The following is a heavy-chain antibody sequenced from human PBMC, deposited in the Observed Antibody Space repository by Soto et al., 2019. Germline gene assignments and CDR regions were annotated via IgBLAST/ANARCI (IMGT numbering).Heavy chain of an antibody. CDR1: GYPFTGYY. CDR3: ARVWVGASIDGMDV. V-gene: IGHV1-2*06. Sequence: GXSGKVSCNASGYPFTGYYMYWVRQAPGQGLEWMGRINPNGGATNYAQKFQGRVTMTRDTSIKTAYMELSGLKSDDTAVYYCARVWVGASIDGMDVWGLGTTVTVSS. CDR2: INPNGGAT. D-gene: IGHD1-26*01. J-gene: IGHJ6*02.